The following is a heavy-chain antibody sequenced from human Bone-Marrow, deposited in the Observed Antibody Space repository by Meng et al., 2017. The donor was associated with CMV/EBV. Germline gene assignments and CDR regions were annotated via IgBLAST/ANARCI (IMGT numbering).Heavy chain of an antibody. D-gene: IGHD6-19*01. CDR3: ARVRAVAGTGGAFDI. Sequence: GESLKISCKTSGYGFANYWIGWVRQMPGKGLEWMGIIDPNDSDTRYRPSFSGQVTISADKSLSTTYRHWSSLKASDTAIYYCARVRAVAGTGGAFDIWGQGTMVTVSS. CDR1: GYGFANYW. J-gene: IGHJ3*02. V-gene: IGHV5-51*01. CDR2: IDPNDSDT.